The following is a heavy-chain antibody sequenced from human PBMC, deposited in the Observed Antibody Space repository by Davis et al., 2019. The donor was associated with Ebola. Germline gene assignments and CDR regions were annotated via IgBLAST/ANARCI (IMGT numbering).Heavy chain of an antibody. Sequence: GESLKISCMASSFPFSRYAMSWVRQAPGKGLEWVANIKQDGSAKPYVGSVKGRFTISRDNTKNSLYLQMDSLRAEDTAVYYCARGQLAFDYWGQGTLVTVSS. J-gene: IGHJ4*02. CDR3: ARGQLAFDY. D-gene: IGHD1-1*01. V-gene: IGHV3-7*01. CDR1: SFPFSRYA. CDR2: IKQDGSAK.